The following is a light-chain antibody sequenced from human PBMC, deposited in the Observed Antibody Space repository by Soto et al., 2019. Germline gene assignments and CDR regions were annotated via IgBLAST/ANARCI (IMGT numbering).Light chain of an antibody. CDR3: QQLRMYPST. Sequence: IHMTHSPSTLPASVLYRVTITCLASQDIAIYLAWYQQKPGEAPKLLIYAASTLYGGVPSRFSGSGSGTDFALTITSLQAEDFATYYCQQLRMYPSTFGGGTKVDIK. CDR1: QDIAIY. J-gene: IGKJ4*01. CDR2: AAS. V-gene: IGKV1-9*01.